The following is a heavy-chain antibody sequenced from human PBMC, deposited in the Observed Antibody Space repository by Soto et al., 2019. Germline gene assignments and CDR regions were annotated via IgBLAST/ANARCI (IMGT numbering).Heavy chain of an antibody. Sequence: QLQLQESGPGLVKPSETPSLTCTVSGGSISSSSYYWGWIRQPPGKGLEWIGSIYYSGSTYYNPSLKSRVTISVDTSKNQFSLKLSSVTAADTAVYYCARDYDFWSGYKPPDWFDPWGQGTLVTVSS. CDR2: IYYSGST. V-gene: IGHV4-39*02. D-gene: IGHD3-3*01. CDR3: ARDYDFWSGYKPPDWFDP. J-gene: IGHJ5*02. CDR1: GGSISSSSYY.